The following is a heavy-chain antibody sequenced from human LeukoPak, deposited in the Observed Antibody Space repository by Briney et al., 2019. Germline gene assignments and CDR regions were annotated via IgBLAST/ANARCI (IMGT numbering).Heavy chain of an antibody. Sequence: SETLSLXCTVSSGSIGSSSNYWGWIRQAPGKGLEWIGNVYYSGSTFYNPSLKSRVTISVDTSKNQFSLKLRSVTAADTAIYYCARASFNVVFGNWFDPWGQGILVTVSS. CDR2: VYYSGST. V-gene: IGHV4-39*01. CDR3: ARASFNVVFGNWFDP. J-gene: IGHJ5*02. D-gene: IGHD2-8*01. CDR1: SGSIGSSSNY.